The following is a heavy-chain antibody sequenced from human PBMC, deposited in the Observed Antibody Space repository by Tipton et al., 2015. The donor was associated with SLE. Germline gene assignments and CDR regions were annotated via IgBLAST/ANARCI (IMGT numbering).Heavy chain of an antibody. CDR3: ARVNDILSGWFDP. CDR1: GFTVSSNY. Sequence: VQLVQSGGGLVQPGGSLRLSCAASGFTVSSNYMSWVRQAPGKGLEWVSVIYSGGSTYYADSVKGRFTISRDNSKNTLYLQMNILRAEDTAVYYCARVNDILSGWFDPWGQGTLVTVSS. D-gene: IGHD3-9*01. J-gene: IGHJ5*02. CDR2: IYSGGST. V-gene: IGHV3-66*01.